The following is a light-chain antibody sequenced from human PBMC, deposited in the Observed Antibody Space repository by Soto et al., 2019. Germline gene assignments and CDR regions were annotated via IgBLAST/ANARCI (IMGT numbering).Light chain of an antibody. CDR3: QQYDKLPRT. V-gene: IGKV1-33*01. J-gene: IGKJ4*01. CDR1: QDISNY. CDR2: DAS. Sequence: DIQMTQSPSSLSASVGDRVTLTCQASQDISNYLNWYQQKPGKAPKLLIYDASNVATGVPSRFSGSGSGTDFTFTISRLQPEYIATYYWQQYDKLPRTFGGGTKVEIK.